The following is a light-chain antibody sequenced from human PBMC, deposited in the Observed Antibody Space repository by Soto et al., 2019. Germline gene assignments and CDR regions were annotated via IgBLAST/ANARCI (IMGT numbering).Light chain of an antibody. CDR3: QQYGTSLFT. CDR2: ATF. Sequence: EIVLTQSPDTLSLSPGERATLSCRASQSISDSNLAWYQQRPGQPPRLLIYATFIRATGVPDRFIGSGSGTKFPLTIGRLEPEDFAVFFCQQYGTSLFTLGPGTRVDIK. V-gene: IGKV3-20*01. J-gene: IGKJ3*01. CDR1: QSISDSN.